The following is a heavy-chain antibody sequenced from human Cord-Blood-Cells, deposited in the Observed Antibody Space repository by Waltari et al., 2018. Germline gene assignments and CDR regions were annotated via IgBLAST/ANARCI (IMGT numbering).Heavy chain of an antibody. Sequence: QVKLDEAGPGLVKPSETLSLTCTVSGGSISRYYLSWIRQPAGKVLEWIGRIYTSWRTNYNPTLKSRVTMSVDTSKNQFSLNLSSVTAADTAVYYCARDPTWSDAFDIWGQGTMVTVSS. CDR2: IYTSWRT. V-gene: IGHV4-4*07. CDR1: GGSISRYY. J-gene: IGHJ3*02. D-gene: IGHD2-8*02. CDR3: ARDPTWSDAFDI.